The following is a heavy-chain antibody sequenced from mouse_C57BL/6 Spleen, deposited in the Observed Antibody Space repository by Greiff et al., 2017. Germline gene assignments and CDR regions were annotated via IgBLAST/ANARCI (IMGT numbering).Heavy chain of an antibody. CDR3: ARTVTTRYFDV. CDR2: IYWDDDK. V-gene: IGHV8-12*01. Sequence: QVTLKVCGPGILQSSQTLSLTCSFSGFSLSTSGMGVSWIRQPSGKGLEWLAHIYWDDDKRYNPSLTSRLTISKDTSRNQVFLKITSVDTADTATYYCARTVTTRYFDVWGTGTTVTVSS. CDR1: GFSLSTSGMG. D-gene: IGHD2-2*01. J-gene: IGHJ1*03.